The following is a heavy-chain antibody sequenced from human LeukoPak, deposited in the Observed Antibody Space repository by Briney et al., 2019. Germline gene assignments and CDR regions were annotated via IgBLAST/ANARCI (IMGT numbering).Heavy chain of an antibody. CDR1: GFTFSSHA. J-gene: IGHJ4*02. Sequence: GGSLRLSCAASGFTFSSHAMCWVRQAPGKGLEWISLIRGSRDVIDYADSVRGRFTISRDNSKNTVSLQMNNLRAEDTAVYYCAKGQSASSTFDFWGQGTLVTVSS. V-gene: IGHV3-23*01. CDR3: AKGQSASSTFDF. CDR2: IRGSRDVI.